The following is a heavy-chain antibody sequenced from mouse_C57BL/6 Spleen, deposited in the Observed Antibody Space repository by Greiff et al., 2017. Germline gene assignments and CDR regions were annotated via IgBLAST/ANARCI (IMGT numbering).Heavy chain of an antibody. CDR1: GFNIKDYY. V-gene: IGHV14-1*01. CDR2: IDPEDGDT. J-gene: IGHJ3*01. Sequence: VQLQQSGAELVRPGASVKLSCTASGFNIKDYYMHWVKQRPEQGLEWIGRIDPEDGDTEYAPKFQGKATMTADTSSNTAYLQLSSLTSEDTAVYYCTAYSNYVEWFAYWGQGTLVTVSA. CDR3: TAYSNYVEWFAY. D-gene: IGHD2-5*01.